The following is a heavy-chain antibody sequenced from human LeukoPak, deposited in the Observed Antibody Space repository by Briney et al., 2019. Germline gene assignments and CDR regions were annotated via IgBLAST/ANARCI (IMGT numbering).Heavy chain of an antibody. Sequence: GGSLRLSCAASGFTVSSNYMSWVRQAPGKGLEWVSVIYSGGSTYYADSVKGRFTISRDNSKNTLYLQMSSLRAEDTAVYYCARSGSYYMPPHFDYWGQGTLVTVSS. CDR1: GFTVSSNY. V-gene: IGHV3-66*01. CDR2: IYSGGST. D-gene: IGHD1-26*01. J-gene: IGHJ4*02. CDR3: ARSGSYYMPPHFDY.